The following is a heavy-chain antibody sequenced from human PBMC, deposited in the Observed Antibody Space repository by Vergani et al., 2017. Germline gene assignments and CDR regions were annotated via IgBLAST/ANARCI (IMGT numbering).Heavy chain of an antibody. CDR3: AGEWFGFRSPFHP. CDR1: GFTFSDYY. J-gene: IGHJ5*02. V-gene: IGHV3-11*04. Sequence: QVQLVESGGGLVKPGGSLRLSCAASGFTFSDYYMSWVRQAPGLGVEWISYISGSGSITHYADSVKGRFSISRDNAKNTLYLQMNSLRAEDTALYYCAGEWFGFRSPFHPWGQGTLVTVSS. D-gene: IGHD3-10*01. CDR2: ISGSGSIT.